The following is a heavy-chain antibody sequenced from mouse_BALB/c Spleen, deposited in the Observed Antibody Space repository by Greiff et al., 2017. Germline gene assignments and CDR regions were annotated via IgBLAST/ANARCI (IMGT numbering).Heavy chain of an antibody. CDR3: ARQAARAKAWFAY. CDR2: ISSGGGST. CDR1: GFAFSSYD. D-gene: IGHD3-1*01. V-gene: IGHV5-12-1*01. J-gene: IGHJ3*01. Sequence: EVKVEESGGGLVKPGGSLKLSCAASGFAFSSYDMSWVRQTPEKRLEWVAYISSGGGSTYYPDTVKGRFTISRDNAKNTLYLQMSSLKSEDTAMYYCARQAARAKAWFAYWGQGTLVTVSA.